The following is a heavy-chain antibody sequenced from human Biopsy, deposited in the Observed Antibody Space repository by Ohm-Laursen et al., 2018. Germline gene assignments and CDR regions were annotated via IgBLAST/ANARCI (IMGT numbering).Heavy chain of an antibody. CDR3: ASRGLVMASDYYFDD. CDR2: IYYSGST. CDR1: GDSVTKYY. V-gene: IGHV4-59*08. J-gene: IGHJ4*02. D-gene: IGHD3/OR15-3a*01. Sequence: GTLSLTCPVSGDSVTKYYWSWIRQPPGRGLEWVGSIYYSGSTNYNPSLKSRVTISADTSKSQLSLHLTSVTAADTAVYYCASRGLVMASDYYFDDWGQGTLVTVSS.